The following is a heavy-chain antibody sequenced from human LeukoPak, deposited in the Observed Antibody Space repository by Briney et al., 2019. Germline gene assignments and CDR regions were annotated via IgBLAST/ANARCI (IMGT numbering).Heavy chain of an antibody. J-gene: IGHJ6*02. CDR3: ARDRVSVAGPHYYYYYGMDV. V-gene: IGHV4-39*02. CDR1: GGSISSSTYY. D-gene: IGHD6-19*01. CDR2: IYYRRTT. Sequence: SETLSLTCTVSGGSISSSTYYWGWIRQPPGKGLEGIGSIYYRRTTYYNPSLESRVTISVDTSKNQFSLRLSSVTAADTAVYYCARDRVSVAGPHYYYYYGMDVWGQGTTVTVSS.